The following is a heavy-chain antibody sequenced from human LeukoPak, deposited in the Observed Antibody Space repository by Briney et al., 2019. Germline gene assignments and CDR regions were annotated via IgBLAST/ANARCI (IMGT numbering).Heavy chain of an antibody. CDR2: INYSGNT. Sequence: KPSETLSLTCTVSGGPISSYYWSWIRQPPGKGLEWIGYINYSGNTNYNPSLKSRVTISVDTSKNQFSLKLSSVTAADTAVYYCASFSWGSGSYNQEAIWSWFDPWGQGTLVTVSS. D-gene: IGHD3-10*01. CDR3: ASFSWGSGSYNQEAIWSWFDP. J-gene: IGHJ5*02. V-gene: IGHV4-59*08. CDR1: GGPISSYY.